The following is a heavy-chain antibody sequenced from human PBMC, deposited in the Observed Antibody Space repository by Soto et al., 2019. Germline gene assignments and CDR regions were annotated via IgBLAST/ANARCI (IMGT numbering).Heavy chain of an antibody. J-gene: IGHJ4*02. CDR1: GFTFTSSA. CDR3: ARVIHRGYDPGYFDY. Sequence: SVKVSCKASGFTFTSSAVQWVRQARGQRLEWIGWIVVGSGNTNYAQKYQERVTINRDMSTSTAYIELRSLRSEDPAEYYCARVIHRGYDPGYFDYWGQGTLVTVSS. CDR2: IVVGSGNT. V-gene: IGHV1-58*01. D-gene: IGHD5-12*01.